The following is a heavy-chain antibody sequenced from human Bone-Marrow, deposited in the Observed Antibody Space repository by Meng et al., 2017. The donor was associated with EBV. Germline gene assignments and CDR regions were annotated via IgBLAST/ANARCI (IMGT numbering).Heavy chain of an antibody. V-gene: IGHV3-74*01. Sequence: EVAGGSVLQAGACVTLHGVPSGFASSHYWINWHLQAHGKGLGCVSRTNDDARTTYSAASTNGRFTSSRYNTKNIQHLLMGILRADNTAQYFCSRDLAGSDDDWGQGTLVTVSS. CDR2: TNDDARTT. D-gene: IGHD6-25*01. CDR3: SRDLAGSDDD. J-gene: IGHJ4*02. CDR1: GFASSHYW.